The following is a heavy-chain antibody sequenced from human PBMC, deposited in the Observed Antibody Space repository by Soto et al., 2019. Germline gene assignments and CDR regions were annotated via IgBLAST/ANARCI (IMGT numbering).Heavy chain of an antibody. Sequence: SETLSLTCTVSGGSISSGGYYWSWIRQHPGKGLEWIGYIYYSGSTKYNPSLKSRVTISLDTSKNQFSLKVSSAAAADTAVYYCARHSNRNYGLYFFDYWGLGALVTVSS. CDR1: GGSISSGGYY. J-gene: IGHJ4*02. V-gene: IGHV4-31*03. CDR3: ARHSNRNYGLYFFDY. D-gene: IGHD4-4*01. CDR2: IYYSGST.